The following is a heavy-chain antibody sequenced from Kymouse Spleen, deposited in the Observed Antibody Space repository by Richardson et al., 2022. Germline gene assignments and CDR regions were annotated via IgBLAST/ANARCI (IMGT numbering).Heavy chain of an antibody. CDR1: GGSVSSGSYY. V-gene: IGHV4-61*01. Sequence: QVQLQESGPGLVKPSETLSLTCTVSGGSVSSGSYYWSWIRQPPGKGLEWIGYIYYSGSTNYNPSLKSRVTISVDTSKNQFSLKLSSVTAADTAVYYCARERGIAAAGRYYYYYYGMDVWGQGTTVTVSS. D-gene: IGHD6-13*01. J-gene: IGHJ6*02. CDR2: IYYSGST. CDR3: ARERGIAAAGRYYYYYYGMDV.